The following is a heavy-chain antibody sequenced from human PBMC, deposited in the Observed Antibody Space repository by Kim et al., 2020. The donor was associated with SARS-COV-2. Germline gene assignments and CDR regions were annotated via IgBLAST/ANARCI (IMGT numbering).Heavy chain of an antibody. J-gene: IGHJ4*02. Sequence: SETLSLICAVYGGSFSGYYWSWIRQPPGKGLEWIGEINHSGRTNYNPSLKSRVTISVDTSKKQFSLKMSSVTAADTAVYYCARVRVGVASDYWGLGTLVTVSS. V-gene: IGHV4-34*01. D-gene: IGHD2-15*01. CDR3: ARVRVGVASDY. CDR1: GGSFSGYY. CDR2: INHSGRT.